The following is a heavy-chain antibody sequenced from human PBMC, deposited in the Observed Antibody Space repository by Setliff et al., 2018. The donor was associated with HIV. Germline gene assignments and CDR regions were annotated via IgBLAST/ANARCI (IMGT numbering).Heavy chain of an antibody. V-gene: IGHV1-69*06. CDR3: ARALGELSLYPFY. Sequence: SVKISCKASGGAFSTYAISWVRQAPGQGLEWMGRIIPIFGTAHYAQKFQGRVTITADKSTSTAYMELSSLRSEDTAVYYCARALGELSLYPFYWGQGTLVTVSS. J-gene: IGHJ4*02. CDR2: IIPIFGTA. D-gene: IGHD3-16*02. CDR1: GGAFSTYA.